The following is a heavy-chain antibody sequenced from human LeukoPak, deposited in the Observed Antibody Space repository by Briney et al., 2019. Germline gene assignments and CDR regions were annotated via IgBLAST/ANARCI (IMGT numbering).Heavy chain of an antibody. V-gene: IGHV1-69*05. J-gene: IGHJ4*02. CDR3: ASSVVPAAIPFSMTTVTAPLDY. Sequence: SVKVSCKASGGTFSSYAISWVRQAPGQGLEWMGRIIPIFGTANYAQKFQGRVTITTDESTSTAYMELSSLRSEDTAVYYCASSVVPAAIPFSMTTVTAPLDYWGQGTLVTVSS. CDR1: GGTFSSYA. CDR2: IIPIFGTA. D-gene: IGHD2-2*02.